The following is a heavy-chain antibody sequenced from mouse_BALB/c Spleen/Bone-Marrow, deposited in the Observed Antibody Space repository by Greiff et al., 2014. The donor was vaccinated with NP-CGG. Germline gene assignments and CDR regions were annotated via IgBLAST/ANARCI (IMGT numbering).Heavy chain of an antibody. J-gene: IGHJ4*01. Sequence: VQLQESGAELVKPGASVKLSCKASGYTFTGYWMHWVKQRPGQGLEWIGEINPSNGRTNYNEKSRSMATLTVDKSSSTAYMQLSSLTSEDSAVFYCARLIYGSSYIVDVWGQGTSVTVSS. V-gene: IGHV1S81*02. CDR1: GYTFTGYW. CDR3: ARLIYGSSYIVDV. CDR2: INPSNGRT. D-gene: IGHD1-1*01.